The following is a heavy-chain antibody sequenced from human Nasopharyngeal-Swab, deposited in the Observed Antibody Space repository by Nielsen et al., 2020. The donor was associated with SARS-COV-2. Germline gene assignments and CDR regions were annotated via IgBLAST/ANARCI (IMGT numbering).Heavy chain of an antibody. Sequence: ASVTVSCKASDYSFNKNTVSWVRQGPGQGLEWMGWITGKNGNALYAETLQGRVTMTTDKSTNTGYLELRSLRSDDTAVYYCARGNGWYPDHWGQGTLVTVSS. CDR2: ITGKNGNA. V-gene: IGHV1-18*04. J-gene: IGHJ4*02. CDR1: DYSFNKNT. D-gene: IGHD6-19*01. CDR3: ARGNGWYPDH.